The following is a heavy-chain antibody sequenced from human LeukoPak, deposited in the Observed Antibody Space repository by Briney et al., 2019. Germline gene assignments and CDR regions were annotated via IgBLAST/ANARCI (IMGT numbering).Heavy chain of an antibody. CDR1: GFTFSSFS. CDR3: ARVNNYGADP. J-gene: IGHJ5*02. CDR2: VSFGSSSI. Sequence: GGSLRLSRAASGFTFSSFSMNWVRQAPGKGLEWVSYVSFGSSSIHYADSVKGRFTISRDNAKNSLYLQMNSLRDEDTAVYYCARVNNYGADPWGQGTLVTVSS. D-gene: IGHD4-17*01. V-gene: IGHV3-48*02.